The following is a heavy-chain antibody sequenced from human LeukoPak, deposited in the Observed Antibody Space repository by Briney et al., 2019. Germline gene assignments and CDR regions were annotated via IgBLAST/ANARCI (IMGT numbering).Heavy chain of an antibody. Sequence: SETLSLTCTVSGGSISSYYWSWIRQPPGKGLEWIGYIYYSGSTNYNPSLKSRVTISVDTSKNQFSLKLSSVTAADTAVYYCTTGIAVAGTPFDYWGQGTLVTVSS. J-gene: IGHJ4*02. V-gene: IGHV4-59*01. CDR1: GGSISSYY. CDR3: TTGIAVAGTPFDY. D-gene: IGHD6-19*01. CDR2: IYYSGST.